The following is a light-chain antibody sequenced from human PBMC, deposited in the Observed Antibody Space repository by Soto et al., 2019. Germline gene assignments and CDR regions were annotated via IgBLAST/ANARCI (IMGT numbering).Light chain of an antibody. CDR2: DAS. CDR3: QQRSSWPS. Sequence: EVVLTQSPATLSLSPGERATLSCRASQSVGSYLAWYQQKPGQAPRPLIYDASNRATGIPARFSGSGSGTDFTLTISSLEPEDFAVYFCQQRSSWPSFGGGTKVEIK. CDR1: QSVGSY. J-gene: IGKJ4*01. V-gene: IGKV3-11*01.